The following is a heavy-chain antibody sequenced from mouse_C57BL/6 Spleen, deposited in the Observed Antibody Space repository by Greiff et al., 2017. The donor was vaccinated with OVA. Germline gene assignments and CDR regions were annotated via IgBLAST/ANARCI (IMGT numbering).Heavy chain of an antibody. V-gene: IGHV5-17*01. J-gene: IGHJ2*01. CDR1: GFTFSDYG. CDR3: ARKVWSAFDY. CDR2: ISSGSSTI. Sequence: EVKLVESGGGLVKPGGSLKLSCAASGFTFSDYGMHWVRQAPEKGLEWVAYISSGSSTIYYADTVKGRFTISRDNAKNTLFLQMTSLRSEDTAMYYCARKVWSAFDYWGQGTTLTVSS.